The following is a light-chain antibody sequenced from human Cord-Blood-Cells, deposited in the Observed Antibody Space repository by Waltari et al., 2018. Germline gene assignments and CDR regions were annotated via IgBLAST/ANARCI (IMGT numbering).Light chain of an antibody. CDR1: SSNIGSNY. CDR2: RNN. CDR3: AACDDSLSGWV. J-gene: IGLJ3*02. V-gene: IGLV1-47*01. Sequence: QSVLTQPPSASGTPGQRVTISCSGSSSNIGSNYVYWYQQLPGTAPKLLIHRNNQRPSGVPDRFSGSKSGTSASLAISGLRSEDEADYYCAACDDSLSGWVFGGGTKLTVL.